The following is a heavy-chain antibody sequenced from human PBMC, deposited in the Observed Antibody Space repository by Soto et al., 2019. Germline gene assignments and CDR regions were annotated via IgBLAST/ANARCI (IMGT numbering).Heavy chain of an antibody. CDR3: AKDGGREGYFGNWFEP. V-gene: IGHV1-69*15. CDR2: IIPIFGTT. J-gene: IGHJ5*02. CDR1: GGTFSNYA. D-gene: IGHD2-15*01. Sequence: QVQLVQSGAEVKKPGSSVKVSCKASGGTFSNYAITWVRQAPGQGLEWLGRIIPIFGTTDYAQKFQGRVTITADESTTTAYMELSSLRSDDTAVYYCAKDGGREGYFGNWFEPWGQGTLVTVSS.